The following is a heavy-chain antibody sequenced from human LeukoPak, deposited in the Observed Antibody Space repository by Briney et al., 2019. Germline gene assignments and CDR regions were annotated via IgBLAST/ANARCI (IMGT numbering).Heavy chain of an antibody. Sequence: SGGSLRLSCAASGFTFSSYGMHWVRQAPGKGLEWVAVISYDGSNKYYADSVKGRFTISRDNSKNTLYLQMNSLRAEGTAVYYCAREHIVVVTAIPRGVFAYWGQGTLVTVSS. CDR3: AREHIVVVTAIPRGVFAY. V-gene: IGHV3-30*05. J-gene: IGHJ4*02. CDR2: ISYDGSNK. CDR1: GFTFSSYG. D-gene: IGHD2-21*02.